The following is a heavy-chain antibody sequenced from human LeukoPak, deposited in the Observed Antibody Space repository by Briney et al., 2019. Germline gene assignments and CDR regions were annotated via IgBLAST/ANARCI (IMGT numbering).Heavy chain of an antibody. J-gene: IGHJ3*02. CDR3: ARVGYSGAFDI. D-gene: IGHD3-22*01. V-gene: IGHV4-59*08. Sequence: SETLSLTCTVSGGSIGSYYWSWIRQPPGKGLEWIGYTYYSGSTNYNPSLKSRVTISVDTSKNQFSLKLSSVTAADTAVYYCARVGYSGAFDIWGQGTMVTVSS. CDR1: GGSIGSYY. CDR2: TYYSGST.